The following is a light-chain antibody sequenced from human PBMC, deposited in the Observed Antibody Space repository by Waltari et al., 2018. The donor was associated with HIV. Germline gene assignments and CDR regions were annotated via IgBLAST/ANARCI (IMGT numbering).Light chain of an antibody. Sequence: QTVVTQEPSFSVSPGGTVTRTFRLTSGSVSLCYYPTWYHQTPGQAPRTLSYSTNTRSSGVPDRFSGSILGNKAALTITGAQADDESDYYCVLYMGSGIVVFGGGTKLTVL. V-gene: IGLV8-61*01. J-gene: IGLJ2*01. CDR3: VLYMGSGIVV. CDR1: SGSVSLCYY. CDR2: STN.